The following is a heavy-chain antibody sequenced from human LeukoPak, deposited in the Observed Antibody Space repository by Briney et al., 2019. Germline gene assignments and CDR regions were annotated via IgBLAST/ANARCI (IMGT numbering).Heavy chain of an antibody. Sequence: SETLSLTCAVYGGPFSGYYGRGIRQPPGKGREWIGEINHSGSTNYNPSLKSRVTISVDTSKNQFSLKLSSLTAADTAVYYCARGSKYYYDSSPPVWFDPWGQGTLVTVSS. CDR3: ARGSKYYYDSSPPVWFDP. CDR2: INHSGST. CDR1: GGPFSGYY. V-gene: IGHV4-34*01. D-gene: IGHD3-22*01. J-gene: IGHJ5*02.